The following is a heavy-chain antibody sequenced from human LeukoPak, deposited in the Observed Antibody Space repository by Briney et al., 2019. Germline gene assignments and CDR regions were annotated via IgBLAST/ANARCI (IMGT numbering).Heavy chain of an antibody. J-gene: IGHJ3*02. CDR3: ARALGYSGSYSAHAFDI. Sequence: GGSLRLSCAASGFTFSSYDMHWVRQAKGKGLEWVSAIGTAGDTYYPGSVKGRFTISRENAKNSLYLQMNSLRAGDTAVYYCARALGYSGSYSAHAFDIWGQGTMVTVSS. CDR1: GFTFSSYD. CDR2: IGTAGDT. D-gene: IGHD1-26*01. V-gene: IGHV3-13*01.